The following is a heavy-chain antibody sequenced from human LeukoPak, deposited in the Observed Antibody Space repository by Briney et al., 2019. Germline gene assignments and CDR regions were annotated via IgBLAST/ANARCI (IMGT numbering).Heavy chain of an antibody. CDR3: ARDQVGALDF. J-gene: IGHJ4*02. D-gene: IGHD3-16*01. CDR1: GFTFSTYW. V-gene: IGHV3-7*01. Sequence: PGGSLRLSCPVSGFTFSTYWMIWVRQAPGKGLEWVANMKYDGTTKHYADSVKGRFTISRDNAKNSLYLQMNSLRAEDTAVYYCARDQVGALDFWGLGSLVTVSS. CDR2: MKYDGTTK.